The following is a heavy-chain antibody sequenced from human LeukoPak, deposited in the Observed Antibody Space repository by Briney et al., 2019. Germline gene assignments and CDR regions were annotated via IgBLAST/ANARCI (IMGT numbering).Heavy chain of an antibody. J-gene: IGHJ5*02. CDR2: IIPIFGTA. D-gene: IGHD2-2*01. V-gene: IGHV1-69*01. CDR1: GGTFSSYV. Sequence: SVKVSCKASGGTFSSYVISWVRQAPGQGLEWTGGIIPIFGTANYAQKFQGRVTITADESTSTACMELSSLRSEDTAVYYCARALLRYCSSTSCYWFDPWGQGTLVTVSS. CDR3: ARALLRYCSSTSCYWFDP.